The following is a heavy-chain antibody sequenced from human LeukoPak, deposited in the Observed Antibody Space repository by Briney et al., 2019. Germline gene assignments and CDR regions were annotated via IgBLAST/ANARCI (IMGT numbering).Heavy chain of an antibody. Sequence: SQTLSLTCTVSGGSINSGGYHWSWIRQYPGKGLEWIGYISHSGSSYYNPPLKSRVTISLGTSNNQFSLQLSSLTAADTALYYCARDSHYDSSGYYLDSWGPGTLVTVSS. CDR3: ARDSHYDSSGYYLDS. CDR2: ISHSGSS. V-gene: IGHV4-31*03. CDR1: GGSINSGGYH. D-gene: IGHD3-22*01. J-gene: IGHJ4*02.